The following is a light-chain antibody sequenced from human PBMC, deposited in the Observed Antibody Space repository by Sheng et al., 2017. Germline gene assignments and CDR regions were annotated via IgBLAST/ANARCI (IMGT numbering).Light chain of an antibody. CDR3: QQRSKWPVT. CDR2: DAS. Sequence: EIVLKQSPVTLSLSPGERATLSCRASQSVDSYLAWYQQRPGQPPRLLIYDASTRATGIPARFSGSGSGTDFTLTISSLEPEDFAVYYCQQRSKWPVTFGPGTKVDIK. CDR1: QSVDSY. J-gene: IGKJ3*01. V-gene: IGKV3-11*01.